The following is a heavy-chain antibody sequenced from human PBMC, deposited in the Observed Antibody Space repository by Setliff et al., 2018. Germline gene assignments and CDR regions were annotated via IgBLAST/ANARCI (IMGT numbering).Heavy chain of an antibody. J-gene: IGHJ5*02. CDR2: INHSGST. V-gene: IGHV4-34*01. CDR1: GGTFSDYY. Sequence: SETLSLTCAAYGGTFSDYYWTWIRQPPGRGLEWIGEINHSGSTNYNPSLKSRVTISVDTSKNQFSLRVSSVTAADTSGYYCASRYCSSTNCWNWFDPWGQGTMVTVSS. D-gene: IGHD2-2*01. CDR3: ASRYCSSTNCWNWFDP.